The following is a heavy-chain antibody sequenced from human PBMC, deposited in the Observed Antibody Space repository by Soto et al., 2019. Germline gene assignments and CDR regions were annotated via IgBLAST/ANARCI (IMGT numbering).Heavy chain of an antibody. CDR1: GFTFTRYS. J-gene: IGHJ4*02. CDR2: ISSTTNYI. CDR3: ARESEDLTSNFDY. V-gene: IGHV3-21*01. Sequence: ESLRLSCAASGFTFTRYSMNWVRQAPGKGLEWVSSISSTTNYIYYADSMKGRFTVSRDNAKNSVYLEMNSLSAEDTALYYCARESEDLTSNFDYWGQGTLVTVSS.